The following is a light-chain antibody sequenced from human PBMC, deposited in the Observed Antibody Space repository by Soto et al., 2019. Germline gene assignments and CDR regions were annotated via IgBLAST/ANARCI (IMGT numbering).Light chain of an antibody. CDR2: GAS. Sequence: EIVMTQSPATLSVSPGERATLSCRASQSVSSNLAWYHQKPGQAPRLLIYGASTRATGIPARFSGSGSGTEFTLTISSLQSEDFAVYYCQQRSSWPPTFGQGTRLEIK. V-gene: IGKV3-15*01. CDR1: QSVSSN. J-gene: IGKJ5*01. CDR3: QQRSSWPPT.